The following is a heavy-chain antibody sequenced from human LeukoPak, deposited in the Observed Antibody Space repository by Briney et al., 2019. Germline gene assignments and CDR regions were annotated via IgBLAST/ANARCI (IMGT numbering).Heavy chain of an antibody. CDR2: IYDSGAT. Sequence: PSETLSLTCTVSGHSISSDYYWGWIRQPPGAGLEWLGSIYDSGATYYNPSLKSRVTVSIDTSKNQFSLNLRSVTAADTAVYYCARLGWLYGSGSMNWFDPWGQGTLVTVSS. V-gene: IGHV4-38-2*02. CDR1: GHSISSDYY. J-gene: IGHJ5*02. CDR3: ARLGWLYGSGSMNWFDP. D-gene: IGHD3-10*01.